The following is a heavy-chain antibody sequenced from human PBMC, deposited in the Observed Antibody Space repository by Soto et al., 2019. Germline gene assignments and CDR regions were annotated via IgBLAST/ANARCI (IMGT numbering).Heavy chain of an antibody. CDR1: GVSMSSSSYY. V-gene: IGHV4-39*01. CDR2: IYYSGST. Sequence: SETLSLTCSVSGVSMSSSSYYLGWIRQPPGKGLEWIGAIYYSGSTHYNPSLESRVSISVDMSKNQFSLKLSSVTAADTAVYYCASLALPRSGYPDYWGQGTLVTVSS. D-gene: IGHD3-22*01. CDR3: ASLALPRSGYPDY. J-gene: IGHJ4*02.